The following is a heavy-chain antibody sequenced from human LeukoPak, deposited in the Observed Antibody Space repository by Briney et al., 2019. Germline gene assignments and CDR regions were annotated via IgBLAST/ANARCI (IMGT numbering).Heavy chain of an antibody. Sequence: GGSLRLSCAASGFPFSSYGLHWVRQAPGKGLEWVAAVSHDGSNEYYADSVKGRFTISRDNSKSTLYLQVNSLRAEDTAVYYCARELGTMTIWGQGTMVTVSS. V-gene: IGHV3-30*03. CDR1: GFPFSSYG. CDR2: VSHDGSNE. D-gene: IGHD3-22*01. CDR3: ARELGTMTI. J-gene: IGHJ3*02.